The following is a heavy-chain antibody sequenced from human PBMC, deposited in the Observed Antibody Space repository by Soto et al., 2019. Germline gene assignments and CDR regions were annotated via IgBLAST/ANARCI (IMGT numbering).Heavy chain of an antibody. CDR2: ISSSGSTI. CDR3: ARWGSIGDFWSGYSSSRGMDV. V-gene: IGHV3-48*03. Sequence: EVQLVESGGGLVQPGGSLRLSCAASGFTFSSYEMNWVRQAPGKGLEWVSYISSSGSTIYYADSVKGRFTISRDNAKNSLYLQMNSLRAEDTAFYYSARWGSIGDFWSGYSSSRGMDVWGQGTTVTVSS. J-gene: IGHJ6*02. D-gene: IGHD3-3*01. CDR1: GFTFSSYE.